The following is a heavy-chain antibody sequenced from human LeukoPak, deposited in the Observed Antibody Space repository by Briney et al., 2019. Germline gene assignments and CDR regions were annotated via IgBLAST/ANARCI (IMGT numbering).Heavy chain of an antibody. CDR2: FDPEDGET. CDR1: GYTLTELS. D-gene: IGHD3-9*01. Sequence: ASVKVSCKVSGYTLTELSMHWVRQAPGKGLEWMGGFDPEDGETIYAQKFQGRVTMTEDTSTDTAYMGLSSLRSEDTAVYYCATAPLSAPQKRYFDYWGQGTLVTVSS. CDR3: ATAPLSAPQKRYFDY. V-gene: IGHV1-24*01. J-gene: IGHJ4*02.